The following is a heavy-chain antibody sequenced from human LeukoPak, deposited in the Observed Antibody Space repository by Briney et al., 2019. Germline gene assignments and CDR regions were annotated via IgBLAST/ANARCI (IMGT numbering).Heavy chain of an antibody. CDR1: GFSFSGFY. J-gene: IGHJ4*02. CDR2: IGTRSNPI. Sequence: TGGSLRLSCAASGFSFSGFYMSWIRQAPGMGLEWISYIGTRSNPIYYADSVKGRFTISRDDAKNSLYLQMNSLRDEDTAVYFCAREARGSGRDFDYWGQGTLVTVSS. D-gene: IGHD1-26*01. V-gene: IGHV3-11*01. CDR3: AREARGSGRDFDY.